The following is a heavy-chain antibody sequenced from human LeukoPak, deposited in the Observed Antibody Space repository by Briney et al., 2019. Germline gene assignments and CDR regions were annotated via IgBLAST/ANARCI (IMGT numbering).Heavy chain of an antibody. CDR3: AKIKAMIVVVTPYYFDY. Sequence: PGGSLRLSCAASGFTFSSYWMHWVRQAPGKGLVWVSRINSDGSSTSYADSVKGRFTISRDNAKNTLYLQMNSLRAEDTAVYYCAKIKAMIVVVTPYYFDYWGQGTLVTVSS. D-gene: IGHD3-22*01. J-gene: IGHJ4*02. CDR1: GFTFSSYW. CDR2: INSDGSST. V-gene: IGHV3-74*01.